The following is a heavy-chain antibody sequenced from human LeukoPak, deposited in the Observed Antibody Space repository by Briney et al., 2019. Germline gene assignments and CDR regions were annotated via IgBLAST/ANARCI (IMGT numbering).Heavy chain of an antibody. D-gene: IGHD3-22*01. CDR2: IWYDGSNK. CDR1: GFTFNNYG. V-gene: IGHV3-33*08. Sequence: PGGSLRLSCAASGFTFNNYGMHWVRQAPGKGLEWVAVIWYDGSNKYYADSVKGRFTISRDNSKNTLYLQMNSLRAEDTAVYYCARDYYDSVSYGMDVWGQGTTVTVSS. CDR3: ARDYYDSVSYGMDV. J-gene: IGHJ6*02.